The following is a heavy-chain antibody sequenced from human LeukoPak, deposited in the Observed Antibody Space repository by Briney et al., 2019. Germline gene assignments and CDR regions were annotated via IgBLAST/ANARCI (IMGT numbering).Heavy chain of an antibody. V-gene: IGHV5-51*01. Sequence: GESLKISCKGSGYSFTSYWIGWVRQMPGKGLEWMGIIYLGDSDTRYSPSFQGQVTISADKSISTAYLQWGSLKASDTAMYYCARGAVVGTRWFDPWGQGTLVTVSS. D-gene: IGHD6-13*01. CDR1: GYSFTSYW. CDR3: ARGAVVGTRWFDP. CDR2: IYLGDSDT. J-gene: IGHJ5*02.